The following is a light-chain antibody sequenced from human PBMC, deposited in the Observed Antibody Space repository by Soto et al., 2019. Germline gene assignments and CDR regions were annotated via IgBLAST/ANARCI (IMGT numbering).Light chain of an antibody. CDR1: ESVSRF. V-gene: IGKV3-11*01. CDR2: DTS. CDR3: QQRSSWIT. Sequence: EIVLTQSPATLSLSPGERATLSCRASESVSRFLSWYQQKPGQAPRLLIYDTSNRATGIPARFSGSGSGTDFTLTISSLVPEDFAVYYCQQRSSWITFGQGTRLEIK. J-gene: IGKJ5*01.